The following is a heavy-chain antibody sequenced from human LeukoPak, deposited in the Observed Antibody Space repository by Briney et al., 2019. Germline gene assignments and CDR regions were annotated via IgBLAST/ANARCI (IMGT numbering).Heavy chain of an antibody. CDR3: ARDMPCYYDTRDNAFDI. CDR2: IYTSGGT. CDR1: GGSISSGYYY. Sequence: SETLSLTCTVSGGSISSGYYYWNWIRQPAGKGLEWIGRIYTSGGTNYNPSLKSRVTISLDTSKNQCSLKLTSVTAADTAVYYCARDMPCYYDTRDNAFDIWGQGTMVTVSS. D-gene: IGHD3-22*01. J-gene: IGHJ3*02. V-gene: IGHV4-61*02.